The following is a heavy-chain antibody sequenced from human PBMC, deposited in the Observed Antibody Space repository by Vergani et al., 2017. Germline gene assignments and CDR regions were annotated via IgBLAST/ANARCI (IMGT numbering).Heavy chain of an antibody. J-gene: IGHJ6*03. CDR3: ARGKLERLYYYYYMDV. CDR1: GYTFTSYY. Sequence: QVQLVQSGAEVKKPGASVKVSCKASGYTFTSYYMHWVRQAPGQGLEWMGIINPSGGSTSYAQKFQGRVNMTRDTSTSTVYMELSNLRSEDTAVYYCARGKLERLYYYYYMDVWGKGTTVTVSS. D-gene: IGHD1-1*01. V-gene: IGHV1-46*01. CDR2: INPSGGST.